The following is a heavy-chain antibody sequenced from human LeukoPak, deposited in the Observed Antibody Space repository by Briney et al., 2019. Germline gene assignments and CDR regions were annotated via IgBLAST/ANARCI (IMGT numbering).Heavy chain of an antibody. V-gene: IGHV1-24*01. D-gene: IGHD1-26*01. CDR1: GYTLTELS. Sequence: ASVKVSCKVSGYTLTELSMHWVRQAPGKGLEWMGGFDPEDGETIYAQKFQGRVTMTEDTSTDTAYMELSSLRSEDTAVCYCATGRRTKVGATTIDYWGQGTLVTVSS. CDR3: ATGRRTKVGATTIDY. J-gene: IGHJ4*02. CDR2: FDPEDGET.